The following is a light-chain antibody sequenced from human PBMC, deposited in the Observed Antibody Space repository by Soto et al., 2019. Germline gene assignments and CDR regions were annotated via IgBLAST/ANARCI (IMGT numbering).Light chain of an antibody. CDR2: DVS. CDR1: SSDVGGYNY. CDR3: SPYTSSSTLLYV. V-gene: IGLV2-14*01. Sequence: QSALTQPASVSGSPGQSITISCTGTSSDVGGYNYVSWYQQHPGKAPKLMIYDVSNRPSGVSNRFSGSKSGNTASLTISGLMSEDEADYYCSPYTSSSTLLYVFGSGTKLTVL. J-gene: IGLJ1*01.